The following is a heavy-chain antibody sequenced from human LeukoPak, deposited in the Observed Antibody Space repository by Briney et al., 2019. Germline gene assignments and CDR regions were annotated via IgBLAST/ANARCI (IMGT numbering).Heavy chain of an antibody. Sequence: GGSLRLSCAASGFTFSSYAMSWVRQAPGKGLEWVSAISGSGGSAGSTYYADSVKGRFTISRDNSKNTLYLQMNSLRAEDTALYYCAKDQKNYYYNTGLDYWGQGTLVTVSS. CDR2: ISGSGGSAGST. V-gene: IGHV3-23*01. CDR1: GFTFSSYA. J-gene: IGHJ4*02. CDR3: AKDQKNYYYNTGLDY. D-gene: IGHD3-22*01.